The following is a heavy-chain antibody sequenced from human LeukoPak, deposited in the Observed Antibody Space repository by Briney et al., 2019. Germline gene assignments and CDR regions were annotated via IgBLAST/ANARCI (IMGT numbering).Heavy chain of an antibody. CDR2: VHHSGST. CDR3: ASHRRQQLPGY. CDR1: GASIRSSTYY. Sequence: SETLSLTCIVSGASIRSSTYYWGWIRQSPGKGLEWIASVHHSGSTYDNPSLKSRVTISVDTSKNQFSLKLSSVTAADTAVYYCASHRRQQLPGYWGQGTLVTVSS. V-gene: IGHV4-39*01. J-gene: IGHJ4*02. D-gene: IGHD6-13*01.